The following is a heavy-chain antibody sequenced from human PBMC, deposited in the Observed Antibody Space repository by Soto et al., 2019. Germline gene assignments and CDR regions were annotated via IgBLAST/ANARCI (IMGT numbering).Heavy chain of an antibody. Sequence: ASVKVSCKVSGYTLTELSIHWVRQAPGKGLEWMGGFDPEHGLIVYAQKFQGRVSMTEDTSTNTAYMDLSSLSSEDTAVYYCATVLVPAAYRSRTRYYFDYWGQGTQVTVSS. CDR2: FDPEHGLI. J-gene: IGHJ4*02. V-gene: IGHV1-24*01. D-gene: IGHD2-2*01. CDR3: ATVLVPAAYRSRTRYYFDY. CDR1: GYTLTELS.